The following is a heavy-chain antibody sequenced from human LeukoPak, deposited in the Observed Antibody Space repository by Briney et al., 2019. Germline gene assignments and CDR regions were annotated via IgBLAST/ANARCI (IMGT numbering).Heavy chain of an antibody. CDR3: ARVPTIFGVVITDY. CDR2: ISAYNGNT. Sequence: VASVKVSCKASGYTFTSYGISWVRQAPGQGLEWMGWISAYNGNTNYAQKLQGRVTMTTDTSTSTAYMELRSLRSDDTAVYYCARVPTIFGVVITDYWGQGTLVTVSS. CDR1: GYTFTSYG. J-gene: IGHJ4*02. D-gene: IGHD3-3*01. V-gene: IGHV1-18*01.